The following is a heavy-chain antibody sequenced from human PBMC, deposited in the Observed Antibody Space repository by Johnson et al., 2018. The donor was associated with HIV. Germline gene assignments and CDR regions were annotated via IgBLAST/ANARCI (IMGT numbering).Heavy chain of an antibody. Sequence: QVQLVESGGGVVQPGGSLRLSCAASGFTFSSYGMHWVRQAPGKGLEWVAVISFDGSNKYFGGSVEGRFDISRENSKNSHYLHMNSLRPEDTAIYYCVREGYSSSSDAFDIWGQGTMVTVSS. V-gene: IGHV3-30*03. CDR2: ISFDGSNK. J-gene: IGHJ3*02. CDR1: GFTFSSYG. D-gene: IGHD6-6*01. CDR3: VREGYSSSSDAFDI.